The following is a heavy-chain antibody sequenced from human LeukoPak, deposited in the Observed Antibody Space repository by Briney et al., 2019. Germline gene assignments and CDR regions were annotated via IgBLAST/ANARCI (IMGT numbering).Heavy chain of an antibody. CDR1: GFNFTYYA. CDR2: VSYDGNDG. V-gene: IGHV3-30*18. Sequence: PGGSLRLSCIGSGFNFTYYAIYWVRQAPGKGLEWVAVVSYDGNDGYADSVKGRFSISRDNSQNTVTLQMNNLRVDDTAIYYCAKLAWNHGSYYFDYWGQGTLVTVSS. CDR3: AKLAWNHGSYYFDY. D-gene: IGHD1-1*01. J-gene: IGHJ4*02.